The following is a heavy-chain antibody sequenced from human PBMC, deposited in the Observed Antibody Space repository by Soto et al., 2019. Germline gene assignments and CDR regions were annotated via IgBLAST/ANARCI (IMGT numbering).Heavy chain of an antibody. V-gene: IGHV4-31*03. CDR1: GGSISSGGYY. D-gene: IGHD6-19*01. CDR2: IYYSGST. J-gene: IGHJ5*02. Sequence: PSETLSLTCTVSGGSISSGGYYWSWIRQHPGKGLEWIGYIYYSGSTYYNPSLKSRVTISVDTSKNQFSLKLSSVTAADTAVYYCASALVGWHAQPRQPGWFDPWGQGTLVTVSS. CDR3: ASALVGWHAQPRQPGWFDP.